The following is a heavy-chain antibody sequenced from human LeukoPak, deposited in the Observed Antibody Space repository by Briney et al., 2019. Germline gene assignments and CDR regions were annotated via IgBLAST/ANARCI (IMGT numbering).Heavy chain of an antibody. J-gene: IGHJ1*01. V-gene: IGHV3-23*01. CDR3: AKDEDARPMYFQD. Sequence: PGGSLRLSCAASGFTFSSYAMNWVRQAPGKGLEWVSGISGSGGSTYYADSVKGRFTVSRDNSKNTLYLQMNTLRAEDTAVYYCAKDEDARPMYFQDWGQGTLVTVSS. D-gene: IGHD3-10*02. CDR2: ISGSGGST. CDR1: GFTFSSYA.